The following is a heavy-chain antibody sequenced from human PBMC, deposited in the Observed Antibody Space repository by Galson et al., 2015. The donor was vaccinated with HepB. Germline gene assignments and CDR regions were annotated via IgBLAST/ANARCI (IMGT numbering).Heavy chain of an antibody. CDR2: IKQDGSEK. CDR1: GFTFSSYW. CDR3: ARVRLDDSSGSEPLAGFDP. Sequence: SLRLSCAASGFTFSSYWMSWVRQAPGKGLEWVANIKQDGSEKYYVGSVKGRFTISRDNAKNSLYLQMNSLRAEDTAVYYCARVRLDDSSGSEPLAGFDPWGQGTLVTVSS. D-gene: IGHD3-22*01. J-gene: IGHJ5*02. V-gene: IGHV3-7*01.